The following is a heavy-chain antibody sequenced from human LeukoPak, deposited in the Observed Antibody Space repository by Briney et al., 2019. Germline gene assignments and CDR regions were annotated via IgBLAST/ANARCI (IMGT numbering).Heavy chain of an antibody. Sequence: ASVKVSCKASGYTFTGYYMHWVRQAPGQGLEWMGRINPNSGGTNYAQKFQGRGTMTRDTSISTAYMELSRLRSDDTAVYYCARAGWYGGNSFDYRGQGTLVTVSS. D-gene: IGHD2-15*01. CDR2: INPNSGGT. J-gene: IGHJ4*02. CDR3: ARAGWYGGNSFDY. V-gene: IGHV1-2*06. CDR1: GYTFTGYY.